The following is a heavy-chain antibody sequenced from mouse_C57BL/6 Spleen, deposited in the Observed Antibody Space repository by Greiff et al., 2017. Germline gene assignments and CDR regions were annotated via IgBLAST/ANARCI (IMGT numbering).Heavy chain of an antibody. D-gene: IGHD1-1*01. Sequence: HFQLQQPGAELVKPGASVKVSCKASGYTFTSYWMHWVKQRPGQGLEWIGRIHPSDSDTNYNQKFKGKATLTVDKSSSTAYMQLSSLTSEDSAVYYCAISLYYYGSREYFDVCGTGATVTVSS. J-gene: IGHJ1*03. CDR1: GYTFTSYW. CDR2: IHPSDSDT. V-gene: IGHV1-74*04. CDR3: AISLYYYGSREYFDV.